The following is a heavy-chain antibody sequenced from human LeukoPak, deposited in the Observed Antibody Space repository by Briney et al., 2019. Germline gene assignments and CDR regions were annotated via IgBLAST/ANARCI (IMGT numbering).Heavy chain of an antibody. CDR2: ISHDGAAA. V-gene: IGHV3-30*18. J-gene: IGHJ5*02. CDR1: GFTLANHG. Sequence: GGSPRLSCAVSGFTLANHGMHWVRQAPGKGLEWVAMISHDGAAAYYGDSVKGRLTISRDNSNNTLYLQMNSLRVEDTAVYYCAKDWGSSGWYNWFDPWGQGTLVTVSS. CDR3: AKDWGSSGWYNWFDP. D-gene: IGHD6-19*01.